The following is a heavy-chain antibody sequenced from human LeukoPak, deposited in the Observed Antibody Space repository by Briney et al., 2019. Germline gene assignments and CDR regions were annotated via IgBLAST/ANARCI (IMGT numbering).Heavy chain of an antibody. V-gene: IGHV4-61*05. D-gene: IGHD3-22*01. CDR2: IYYSGST. J-gene: IGHJ3*02. Sequence: SETLSLTCAVSGGSISSSSYYWSWIRQPPGKGLEWIGYIYYSGSTNYNPSLKSRVTISVDTSKNQFSLKLSSVTAADTAVYYCARLWLTDDSSGLLDIWGQGTMVTVSS. CDR1: GGSISSSSYY. CDR3: ARLWLTDDSSGLLDI.